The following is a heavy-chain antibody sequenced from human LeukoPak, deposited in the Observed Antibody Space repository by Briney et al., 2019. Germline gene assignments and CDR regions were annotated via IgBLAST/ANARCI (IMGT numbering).Heavy chain of an antibody. D-gene: IGHD3-22*01. J-gene: IGHJ4*02. Sequence: PGGSLRLSCSASGFTFSSYAMHWVRQAPGKGLEYVSGISSNGGRTDYADSVKGRFTISRDNSKNTLYLQMSSLRAEDTAVYYCVKGISMTAELPLDYWGQGTLVTVSS. CDR2: ISSNGGRT. V-gene: IGHV3-64D*09. CDR3: VKGISMTAELPLDY. CDR1: GFTFSSYA.